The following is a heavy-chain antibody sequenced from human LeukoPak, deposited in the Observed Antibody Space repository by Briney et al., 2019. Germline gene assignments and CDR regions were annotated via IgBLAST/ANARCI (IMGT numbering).Heavy chain of an antibody. CDR2: ISGSGGST. D-gene: IGHD3-10*01. Sequence: GGSLRLSCAASGFTFSSYAMSWVRQAPGKGLEWVSAISGSGGSTYYADSVKGRFTISRYNSKNTLYLQMNSLRAEDTAVYYCAKSRLLPWFGEAWGQGTLVTVSS. V-gene: IGHV3-23*01. J-gene: IGHJ5*02. CDR3: AKSRLLPWFGEA. CDR1: GFTFSSYA.